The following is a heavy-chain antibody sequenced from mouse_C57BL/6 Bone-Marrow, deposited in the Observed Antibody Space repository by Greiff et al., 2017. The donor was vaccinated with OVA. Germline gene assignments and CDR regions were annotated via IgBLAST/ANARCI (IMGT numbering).Heavy chain of an antibody. CDR2: ISDGGSYT. Sequence: EVQGVESGGGLVKPGGSLKLSCAASGFTFSSYAMSWVRQTPEKRLEWVATISDGGSYTYYPDNVKGRSTISRDNAKNNLYLQMSHLKSEDTAMYYCARDLYDGYPYAMDYWGQGTSVTVSS. CDR3: ARDLYDGYPYAMDY. J-gene: IGHJ4*01. CDR1: GFTFSSYA. D-gene: IGHD2-3*01. V-gene: IGHV5-4*01.